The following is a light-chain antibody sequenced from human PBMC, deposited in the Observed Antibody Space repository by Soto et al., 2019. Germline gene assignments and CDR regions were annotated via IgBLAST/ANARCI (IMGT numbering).Light chain of an antibody. V-gene: IGKV1-39*01. CDR2: SAS. J-gene: IGKJ2*01. CDR1: QTINKN. Sequence: DIQMTQSPSSLSASVGDRVTITCRASQTINKNLNWYQQKPGQAPNLLIYSASDFQSGVPSRFSGSGSGTEFTLTISCLQPEDFATYYCQQSFRTPYTFGQGTDLDI. CDR3: QQSFRTPYT.